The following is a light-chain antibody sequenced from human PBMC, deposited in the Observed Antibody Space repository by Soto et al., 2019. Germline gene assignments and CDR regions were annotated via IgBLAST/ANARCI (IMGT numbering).Light chain of an antibody. V-gene: IGKV1-27*01. CDR3: HKYNSAPWT. J-gene: IGKJ1*01. CDR2: VAS. CDR1: QGISNY. Sequence: DIQMTQSPSSLSASVGDRVTITCLASQGISNYFAWYQQQPGKVNKILIYVASTLQSGVPARFSGSGSATDLTLAISSLQPEDVATYYCHKYNSAPWTVSQGPKVEIK.